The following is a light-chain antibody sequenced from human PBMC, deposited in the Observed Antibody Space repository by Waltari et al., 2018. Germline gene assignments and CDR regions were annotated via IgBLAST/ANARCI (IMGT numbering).Light chain of an antibody. CDR1: QDIITW. Sequence: DIQMTQFPSTLSASVGARVTITCRASQDIITWLAWYQQKPGKAPKLLIFKASSLESGVPSRFSGSGSGTEFTLTISSLQPDDFATYYCQQYNSYSTTFGGGTKVEVK. V-gene: IGKV1-5*03. CDR3: QQYNSYSTT. J-gene: IGKJ4*01. CDR2: KAS.